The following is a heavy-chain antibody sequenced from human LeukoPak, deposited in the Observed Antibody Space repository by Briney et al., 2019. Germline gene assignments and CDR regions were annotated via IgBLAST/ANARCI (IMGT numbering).Heavy chain of an antibody. J-gene: IGHJ6*03. Sequence: SETLSLTRAVYGGSFSGYYWSWIRQPPGKGLEWIGEINHSGSTNYNPSLTSRVTISVDTSKKQFSLKLRSVTAADTAVYYCARVGRYCSSSSCYPRVYYMDVWGKGTTVTVSS. V-gene: IGHV4-34*01. CDR3: ARVGRYCSSSSCYPRVYYMDV. CDR2: INHSGST. D-gene: IGHD2-2*01. CDR1: GGSFSGYY.